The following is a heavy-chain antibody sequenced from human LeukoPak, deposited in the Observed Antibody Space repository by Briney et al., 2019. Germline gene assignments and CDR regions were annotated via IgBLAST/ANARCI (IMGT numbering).Heavy chain of an antibody. J-gene: IGHJ5*02. CDR3: ARAAGGPNWFDP. CDR1: GFTVSSNY. V-gene: IGHV3-53*01. Sequence: GGSLRLSCAASGFTVSSNYMSWVRQAPGKGLEWVSVIYSGGSTYYADSVKGRFTISRDNAENTLYLQMNSLRVDDTAVYYCARAAGGPNWFDPWGQGTLVTVSS. D-gene: IGHD2-15*01. CDR2: IYSGGST.